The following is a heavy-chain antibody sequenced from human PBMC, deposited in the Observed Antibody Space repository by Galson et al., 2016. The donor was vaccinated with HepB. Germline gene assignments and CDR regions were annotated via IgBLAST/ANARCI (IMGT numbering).Heavy chain of an antibody. CDR2: IIPILDIP. CDR1: GGNFSSYA. CDR3: ARGGYHYNGLDV. J-gene: IGHJ6*02. V-gene: IGHV1-69*10. Sequence: SCKASGGNFSSYAISWVRQAPGQGLEWMGGIIPILDIPNYAQKFQGRVTISADKSTTTSYMELSSLRSEDTALYYCARGGYHYNGLDVWGQGTTVTVSS.